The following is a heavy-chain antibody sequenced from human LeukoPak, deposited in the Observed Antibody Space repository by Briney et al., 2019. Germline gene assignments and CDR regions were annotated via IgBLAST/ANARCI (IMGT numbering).Heavy chain of an antibody. D-gene: IGHD3-22*01. CDR2: MNPNSGNT. V-gene: IGHV1-8*01. Sequence: ASVKVSCKASGYTFTSYDINWVRQATGQGLEWMGWMNPNSGNTGYAQKFQGRVTMTRNTSISTAYMELSSLRSEDTAVYYCARDRHKYNYDGGDYPPYWGQGTLVTVSS. CDR3: ARDRHKYNYDGGDYPPY. J-gene: IGHJ4*02. CDR1: GYTFTSYD.